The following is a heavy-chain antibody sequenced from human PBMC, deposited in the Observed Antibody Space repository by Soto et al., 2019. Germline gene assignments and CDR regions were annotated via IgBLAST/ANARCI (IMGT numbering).Heavy chain of an antibody. CDR3: ARLTWEFDARSPLDY. V-gene: IGHV1-18*04. CDR1: GYPFSSYG. J-gene: IGHJ4*02. D-gene: IGHD1-26*01. CDR2: ISANNENT. Sequence: AAVKVSCKASGYPFSSYGITWLRQAPGQGLEWMGWISANNENTNYAQHLQGRVTMTTGASTNTAYMELTSLTSDDTAVYYCARLTWEFDARSPLDYWGQGTLVTVSS.